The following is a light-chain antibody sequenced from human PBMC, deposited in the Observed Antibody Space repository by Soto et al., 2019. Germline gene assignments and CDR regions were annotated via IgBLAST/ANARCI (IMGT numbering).Light chain of an antibody. Sequence: QSVLTQPPSASATPGQRVTISCSGSSSNIGSNTVNWYQQLPGTAPKLLIYSNDQRPSGVPDRYSGSKSGTSASLAISGLQSEDEAEYYCAAWDDSLSGYVFGTGTQLTVL. CDR3: AAWDDSLSGYV. CDR2: SND. J-gene: IGLJ1*01. V-gene: IGLV1-44*01. CDR1: SSNIGSNT.